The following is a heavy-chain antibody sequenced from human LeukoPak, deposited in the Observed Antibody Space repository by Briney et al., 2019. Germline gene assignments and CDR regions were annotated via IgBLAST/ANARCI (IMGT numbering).Heavy chain of an antibody. CDR3: ARDGDGYNFGSDY. CDR2: LYTGGTT. D-gene: IGHD5-24*01. Sequence: PGGSLRLSCAASGFTVSNNYMSWVRQAPGKGLEWVSILYTGGTTYCADSVKGRFTISRDNSKNTLYLEMNSLRAEDTAVYYCARDGDGYNFGSDYWGQGTLVTVSS. CDR1: GFTVSNNY. V-gene: IGHV3-66*01. J-gene: IGHJ4*02.